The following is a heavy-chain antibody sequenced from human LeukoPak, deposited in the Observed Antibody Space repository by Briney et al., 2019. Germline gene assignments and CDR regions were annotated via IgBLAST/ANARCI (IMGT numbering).Heavy chain of an antibody. J-gene: IGHJ4*02. CDR3: ARGASYYYDSSAYRSPYYFDY. Sequence: PSETLSLTCTVSGGSISSYSWSWIRQPPGKGLGWIGYIYYSGSTNYNPSLKSRVTISVDTSKKQFSLKLSSVTAADTAVYYCARGASYYYDSSAYRSPYYFDYWGQGTLVTVSS. CDR1: GGSISSYS. D-gene: IGHD3-22*01. CDR2: IYYSGST. V-gene: IGHV4-59*08.